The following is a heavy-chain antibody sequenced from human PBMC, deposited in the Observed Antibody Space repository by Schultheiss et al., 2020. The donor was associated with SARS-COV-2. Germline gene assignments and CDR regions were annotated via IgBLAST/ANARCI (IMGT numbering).Heavy chain of an antibody. CDR2: IYPGDSDT. D-gene: IGHD4-17*01. CDR3: ASTLYGDYALGYYGMDV. Sequence: GGSLRLSCKGSGYSFTSYWIGWVRQMPGKGLEWMGIIYPGDSDTRYSPSFQGQVTISADKSISTAYLQWSSLKASDTAMYYCASTLYGDYALGYYGMDVWGHGTTVTVSS. CDR1: GYSFTSYW. V-gene: IGHV5-51*01. J-gene: IGHJ6*02.